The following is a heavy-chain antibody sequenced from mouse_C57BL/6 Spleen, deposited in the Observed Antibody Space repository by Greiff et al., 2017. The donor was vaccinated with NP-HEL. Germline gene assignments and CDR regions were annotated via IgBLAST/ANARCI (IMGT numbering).Heavy chain of an antibody. V-gene: IGHV1-72*01. D-gene: IGHD3-2*02. CDR2: IDPNSGGT. J-gene: IGHJ4*01. Sequence: QVQLQQSGAELVKPGASVKLSCKASGYTFTSYWMHWVKQRPGRGLEWIGRIDPNSGGTKYNEKFKSKATLTVDKPSSTAYMQLSSLTSEDSAVYYCASSLRPYAMDYWGQGTSVTVSS. CDR3: ASSLRPYAMDY. CDR1: GYTFTSYW.